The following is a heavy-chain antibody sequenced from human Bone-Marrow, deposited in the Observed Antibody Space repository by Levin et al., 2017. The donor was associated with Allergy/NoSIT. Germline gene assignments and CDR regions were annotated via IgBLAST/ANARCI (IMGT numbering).Heavy chain of an antibody. J-gene: IGHJ6*03. D-gene: IGHD4-17*01. CDR1: GFIFADYA. V-gene: IGHV3-23*01. CDR3: AKAGTTVMLDYSYLDV. Sequence: GGSLRLSCVASGFIFADYAMNWVRQAPGRGLEWVSSLDGSSGKTHYADVVKGRFTISREYSKNTLFLQMNSLRVEDTARYYCAKAGTTVMLDYSYLDVWGEGTAVTVSS. CDR2: LDGSSGKT.